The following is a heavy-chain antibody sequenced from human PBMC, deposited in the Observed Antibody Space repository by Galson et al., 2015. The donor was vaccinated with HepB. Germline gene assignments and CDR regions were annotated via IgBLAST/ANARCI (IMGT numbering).Heavy chain of an antibody. Sequence: SVKVSCKASGYTFTSYGISWVRQAPGQGLEWMGWISAYNGNTNYAQKLQGRVTMTTDTSTSTAYMELRSLRSDDTAVYYCARDHRSGSYYNWRKDFDYWGQETLVTVSS. D-gene: IGHD3-10*01. J-gene: IGHJ4*02. CDR2: ISAYNGNT. CDR3: ARDHRSGSYYNWRKDFDY. V-gene: IGHV1-18*04. CDR1: GYTFTSYG.